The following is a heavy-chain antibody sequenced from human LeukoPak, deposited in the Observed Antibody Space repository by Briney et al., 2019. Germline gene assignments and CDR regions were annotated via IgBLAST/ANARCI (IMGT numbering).Heavy chain of an antibody. CDR1: GDPFTTYE. CDR2: VYPNAENT. Sequence: GASLRVSCEPSGDPFTTYETNWVREAARQGLGWVGWVYPNAENTAYAQRSQGGVTMSTDTSISTAYMELSSLTSSDRAVYFCARGPRNDPWGQGTLVTVSS. J-gene: IGHJ5*02. V-gene: IGHV1-8*01. CDR3: ARGPRNDP.